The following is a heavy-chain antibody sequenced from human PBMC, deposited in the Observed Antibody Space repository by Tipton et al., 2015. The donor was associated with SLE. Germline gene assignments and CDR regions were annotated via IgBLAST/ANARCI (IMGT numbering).Heavy chain of an antibody. CDR2: VYSGGTT. CDR1: SGSTSSAGYY. CDR3: ARYYYDSTGDCLFDS. V-gene: IGHV4-31*03. J-gene: IGHJ4*02. Sequence: LSLTCTVSSGSTSSAGYYWSWIRQHPGKGLEWIGYVYSGGTTYYNPSLKGRLTISLDTPEKQFSLKLSSVTSADTAVYYCARYYYDSTGDCLFDSWGQGTLVTVSS. D-gene: IGHD3-22*01.